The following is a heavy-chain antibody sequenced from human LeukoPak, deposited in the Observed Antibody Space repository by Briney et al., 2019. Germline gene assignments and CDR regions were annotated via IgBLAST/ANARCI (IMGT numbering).Heavy chain of an antibody. CDR1: GGSITTDSPY. Sequence: SETLSLTCTVSGGSITTDSPYWGWFRQPPGKGLEWLGMISYNGKTDYRPSLRSRVSISIDTSNNRFSLTLTSVTAADTAIYFCARVLYDFVWDSYPHVPWGPGTVVTVSS. J-gene: IGHJ4*02. V-gene: IGHV4-39*07. CDR3: ARVLYDFVWDSYPHVP. CDR2: ISYNGKT. D-gene: IGHD3-16*02.